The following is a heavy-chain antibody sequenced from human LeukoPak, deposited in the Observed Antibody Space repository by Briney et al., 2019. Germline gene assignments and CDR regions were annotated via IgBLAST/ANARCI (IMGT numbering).Heavy chain of an antibody. CDR1: GFSFSNYG. D-gene: IGHD5-24*01. Sequence: GGSLRLSCAASGFSFSNYGMKWVRQAPGKGLEWVSSISSSSSYIYYADSVKGRFAISRDNAKNSLYLQMNSLRAEDTAVYYCARLIDRDGYEFDYWGQGTLVTVSS. V-gene: IGHV3-21*01. J-gene: IGHJ4*02. CDR3: ARLIDRDGYEFDY. CDR2: ISSSSSYI.